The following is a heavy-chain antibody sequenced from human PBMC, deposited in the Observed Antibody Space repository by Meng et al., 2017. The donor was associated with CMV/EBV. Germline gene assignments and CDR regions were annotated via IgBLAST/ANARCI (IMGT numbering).Heavy chain of an antibody. V-gene: IGHV1-2*02. J-gene: IGHJ4*02. CDR1: GYTFTGYY. CDR3: ARNMQDFWGY. D-gene: IGHD7-27*01. Sequence: ASVKVSCKASGYTFTGYYMHWVRQAPGQGLEWMGWIKPNSGVTNYAQKFQGRVTITRETSISTAYMELSRLRSDDTAVYYWARNMQDFWGYWGQGTMVTVSS. CDR2: IKPNSGVT.